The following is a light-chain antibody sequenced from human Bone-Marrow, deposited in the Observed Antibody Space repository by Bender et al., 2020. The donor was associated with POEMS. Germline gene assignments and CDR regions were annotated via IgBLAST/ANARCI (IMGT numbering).Light chain of an antibody. CDR3: SSWDDSLSGLV. Sequence: QSVVTQPPSLSEAPRQRVTISCSGISSNIGNHGVNWYQQLPGEAPKLLISYDDLLTRGVSDRFSASKSDTAASLAISKLQSEDEALYYYSSWDDSLSGLVFGGGTKLTVL. J-gene: IGLJ2*01. V-gene: IGLV1-36*01. CDR1: SSNIGNHG. CDR2: YDD.